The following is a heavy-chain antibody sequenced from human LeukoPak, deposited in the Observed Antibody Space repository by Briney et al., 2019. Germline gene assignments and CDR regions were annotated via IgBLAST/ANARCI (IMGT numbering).Heavy chain of an antibody. J-gene: IGHJ6*03. CDR2: IWYDGSNK. D-gene: IGHD2-2*02. V-gene: IGHV3-33*01. CDR1: GFTFSSYG. CDR3: ARGGYCSSTSCYRNYYYYYYMDV. Sequence: GGSLRLSCAASGFTFSSYGMHWVRQAPGKGLEWVAVIWYDGSNKYYADSVKGRFTISRDNSKNTLYLQMNSLRAEDTAVYYCARGGYCSSTSCYRNYYYYYYMDVWGKGTTVTVSS.